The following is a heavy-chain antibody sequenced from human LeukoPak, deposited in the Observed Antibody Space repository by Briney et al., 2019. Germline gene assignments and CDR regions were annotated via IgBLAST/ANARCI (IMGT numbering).Heavy chain of an antibody. Sequence: PSETLSLTCTVSGGSISSYHWSWIRQPPGKELEWIGYIYYSGSTNYNPSLKSRVTISLDTPKSQFSLKLSSVTAADTAVYYCARVGTAFDYWGQGTLVTVSS. V-gene: IGHV4-59*13. CDR2: IYYSGST. CDR3: ARVGTAFDY. CDR1: GGSISSYH. J-gene: IGHJ4*02.